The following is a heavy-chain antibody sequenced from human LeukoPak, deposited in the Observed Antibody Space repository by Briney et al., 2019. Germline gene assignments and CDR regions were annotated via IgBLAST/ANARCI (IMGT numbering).Heavy chain of an antibody. CDR3: AALYYYGSGSYPGAFDI. V-gene: IGHV1-58*02. CDR2: IVVGSGNT. J-gene: IGHJ3*02. D-gene: IGHD3-10*01. CDR1: GFTFTSSA. Sequence: GASVKVSCKASGFTFTSSAMQWVRQARGQRLEWIGWIVVGSGNTNYAQKFQERVTITRDMSTSTAYMELSSLRSEDTAVYYCAALYYYGSGSYPGAFDIWGQGTMVTVSS.